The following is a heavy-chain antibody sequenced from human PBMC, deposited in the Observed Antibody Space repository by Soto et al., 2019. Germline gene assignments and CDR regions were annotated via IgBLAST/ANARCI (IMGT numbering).Heavy chain of an antibody. CDR1: EYSFTTHW. CDR3: VRQGGTPADVVGLDV. CDR2: DLPGNYDT. J-gene: IGHJ6*01. Sequence: PGAPMKLSCKGSEYSFTTHWIGWVRQMPGKGLYWIGFDLPGNYDTRYSPYFQGQVTISADKSISTAYLQWTSLKASDTAIFYCVRQGGTPADVVGLDVLGQGTTV. D-gene: IGHD2-15*01. V-gene: IGHV5-51*01.